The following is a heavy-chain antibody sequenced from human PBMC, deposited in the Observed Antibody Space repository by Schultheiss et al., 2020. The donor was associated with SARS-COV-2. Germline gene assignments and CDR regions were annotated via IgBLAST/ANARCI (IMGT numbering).Heavy chain of an antibody. V-gene: IGHV4-61*08. Sequence: SETLSLTCTVSGGSISSGGYYWSWIRQPPGKGLEWIGYIYYSGSTNYNPSLKSRVTISVDTSKNQFSLKLSSVTAADTAVYYCARDSGDYYRILDYWGQGTLVTVSS. CDR1: GGSISSGGYY. D-gene: IGHD4-17*01. CDR2: IYYSGST. J-gene: IGHJ4*02. CDR3: ARDSGDYYRILDY.